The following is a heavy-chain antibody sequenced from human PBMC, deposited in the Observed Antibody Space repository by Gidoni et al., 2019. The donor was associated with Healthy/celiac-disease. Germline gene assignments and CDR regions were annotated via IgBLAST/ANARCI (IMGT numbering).Heavy chain of an antibody. Sequence: QVQLVESGGGVVQPGRSLRLSCAASGFPFSSYAMHWVRQAPGKGLEWVAVISYEGSNKYDADSVKGRFTISRDNSKNTLYLQMNSLRAEDTAVYYCASDSNLLLWFGELSNWFDPWGQGTLVTVSS. CDR1: GFPFSSYA. D-gene: IGHD3-10*01. CDR3: ASDSNLLLWFGELSNWFDP. J-gene: IGHJ5*02. V-gene: IGHV3-30-3*01. CDR2: ISYEGSNK.